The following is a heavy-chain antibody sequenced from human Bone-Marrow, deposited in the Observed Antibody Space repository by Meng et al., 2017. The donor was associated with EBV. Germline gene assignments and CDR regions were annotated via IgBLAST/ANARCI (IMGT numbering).Heavy chain of an antibody. CDR1: GGSFSGYY. CDR2: INHSGST. V-gene: IGHV4-34*01. J-gene: IGHJ2*01. CDR3: ARSAKGYFGL. Sequence: QIQRWGAGLWKPSETLALTCAVYGGSFSGYYWSWIRQPPGKGLEWIGEINHSGSTNYSPSLKSRVTISVDTSKNQFSLKLSSVTAADTAVYYCARSAKGYFGLWGRGTMVTVSS.